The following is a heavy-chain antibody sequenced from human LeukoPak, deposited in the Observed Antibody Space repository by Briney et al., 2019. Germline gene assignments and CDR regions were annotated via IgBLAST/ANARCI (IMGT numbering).Heavy chain of an antibody. D-gene: IGHD6-19*01. V-gene: IGHV3-23*01. CDR2: ISGSGGST. CDR1: GFTFSSYA. J-gene: IGHJ4*02. CDR3: ARYSGWHRF. Sequence: QSGGSLRLSCAASGFTFSSYATSWVRQAPGKGLEWVSAISGSGGSTYYADSVKGRFTISRDNSKNTLYPQMNSLRAEDTAVYYCARYSGWHRFWGQGTLVTVSS.